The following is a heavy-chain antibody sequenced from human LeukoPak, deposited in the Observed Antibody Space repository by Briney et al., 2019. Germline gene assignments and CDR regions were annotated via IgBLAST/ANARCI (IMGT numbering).Heavy chain of an antibody. CDR2: IYYSGST. CDR3: ARGGLVSTTVDWFDP. CDR1: GGSISSYY. D-gene: IGHD4-11*01. V-gene: IGHV4-59*01. J-gene: IGHJ5*02. Sequence: SETLSLTCTVSGGSISSYYWSWIRQPPGKGLEWIGYIYYSGSTNYNPSLKSRVTISVDTSKNQFSLKLSSVTAADTAVYYCARGGLVSTTVDWFDPWGQGTLVTVPS.